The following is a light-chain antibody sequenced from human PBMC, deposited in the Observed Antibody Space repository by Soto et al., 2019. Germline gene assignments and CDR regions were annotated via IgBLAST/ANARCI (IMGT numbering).Light chain of an antibody. CDR1: QIISTY. V-gene: IGKV1-39*01. J-gene: IGKJ1*01. CDR2: AAS. CDR3: QQSYSTPPT. Sequence: DIPMTQSPSSLSASVGDRFTITCRASQIISTYLNWYQQTPGKAPKLLIYAASSLKSGVPSRFSGSGSGTDFTLTISSLHPEDSATYYCQQSYSTPPTFGQGTKVEI.